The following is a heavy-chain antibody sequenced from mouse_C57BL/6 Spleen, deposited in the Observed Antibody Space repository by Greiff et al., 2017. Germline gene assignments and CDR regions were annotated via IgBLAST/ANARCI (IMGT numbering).Heavy chain of an antibody. J-gene: IGHJ2*01. CDR2: INPNNGGT. CDR1: GYTFTDYY. Sequence: EVQLQQSGPELVKPGASVKISCKASGYTFTDYYMNWVKQSHGKSLEWIGDINPNNGGTSYNQKFKGKATLTVDKSSSTAYMERRSLTSEDSAVYYCARRYDYDGYFDYWGQGTTLTVSS. V-gene: IGHV1-26*01. CDR3: ARRYDYDGYFDY. D-gene: IGHD2-4*01.